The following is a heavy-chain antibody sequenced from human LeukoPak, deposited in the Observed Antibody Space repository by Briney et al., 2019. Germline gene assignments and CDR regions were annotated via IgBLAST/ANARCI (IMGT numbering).Heavy chain of an antibody. V-gene: IGHV4-39*01. CDR3: ARSRYYDSSGYYYRVGVFDY. CDR1: GGSISSSSYY. D-gene: IGHD3-22*01. Sequence: PSETLSLTCTVSGGSISSSSYYWGWIRQPPGKGLEWIGSIYYSGSTYYNPSLKSRVTISVDTSKNQFSLKLSSVTAADTAVYYCARSRYYDSSGYYYRVGVFDYWRQGTLVTVSS. J-gene: IGHJ4*02. CDR2: IYYSGST.